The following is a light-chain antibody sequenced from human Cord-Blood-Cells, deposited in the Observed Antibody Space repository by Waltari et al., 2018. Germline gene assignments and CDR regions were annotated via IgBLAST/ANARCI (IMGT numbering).Light chain of an antibody. V-gene: IGLV2-14*01. Sequence: QSALTQPASVSGSPGQSITISCTGTSSDVGGYNYVSWYQQHPDKAPKLMIYDVSKRPPGVSNRFSGSKSGNTASLTISGLQAEDEADYYCSSYTSSSTYVFGTGTKVTVL. CDR1: SSDVGGYNY. CDR2: DVS. J-gene: IGLJ1*01. CDR3: SSYTSSSTYV.